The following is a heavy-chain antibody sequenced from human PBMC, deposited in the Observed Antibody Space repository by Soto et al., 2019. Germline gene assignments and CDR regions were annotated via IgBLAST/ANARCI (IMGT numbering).Heavy chain of an antibody. J-gene: IGHJ4*02. CDR1: GFTFNNYW. CDR3: ARVSRSHDREY. CDR2: INQDGSQK. V-gene: IGHV3-7*05. D-gene: IGHD3-22*01. Sequence: GGSLRLSCTTPGFTFNNYWMNWLRQAPGKGLEWVANINQDGSQKYYVDSVKGRFTFSRDNAKTSLYLQMNSLRVEDTAVYYCARVSRSHDREYWGQGTLVTVS.